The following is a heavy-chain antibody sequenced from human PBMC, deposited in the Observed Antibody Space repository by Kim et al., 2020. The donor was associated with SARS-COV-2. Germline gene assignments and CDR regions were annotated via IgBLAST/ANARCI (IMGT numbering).Heavy chain of an antibody. CDR1: GFTFSSYG. CDR2: ISYDGSNK. D-gene: IGHD3-9*01. Sequence: GGSLRLSCAASGFTFSSYGMHWVRQAPGKGLEWVAVISYDGSNKYYADSVKGRFTISRDNSKNTLYLQMKSLRAEDTAVYDCAKDMRYYDILTGYLARM. J-gene: IGHJ6*01. CDR3: AKDMRYYDILTGYLARM. V-gene: IGHV3-30*18.